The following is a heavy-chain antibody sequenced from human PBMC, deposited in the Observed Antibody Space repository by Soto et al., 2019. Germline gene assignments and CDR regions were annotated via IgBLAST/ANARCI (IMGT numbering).Heavy chain of an antibody. J-gene: IGHJ6*03. CDR2: TYYRSKWYN. CDR3: SRAPASYYYYYMAS. CDR1: GDSVSSNSAA. Sequence: SQTISLTGAISGDSVSSNSAAWNWIRECPSRGVEWLGRTYYRSKWYNDYAVSVKSRITINPDTSKNQFSLQLNSVTPEARAVYYFSRAPASYYYYYMASWGKGTTVTVSS. V-gene: IGHV6-1*01.